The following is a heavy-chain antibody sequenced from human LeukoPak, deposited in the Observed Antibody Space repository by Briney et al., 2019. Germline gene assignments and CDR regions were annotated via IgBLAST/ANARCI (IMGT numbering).Heavy chain of an antibody. D-gene: IGHD3-22*01. CDR2: IYYSGST. J-gene: IGHJ6*03. Sequence: KSSETLSLTCTVSGVSISSSNSYWGWIRQPPGKGLEWIGSIYYSGSTYYNPSLKSRVTTFVDTSKNQFSLMLSSVTAADTAVYYCARSSRGNSSGYYYEGSYYYYYYMDVWGKGTTVTISS. V-gene: IGHV4-39*01. CDR3: ARSSRGNSSGYYYEGSYYYYYYMDV. CDR1: GVSISSSNSY.